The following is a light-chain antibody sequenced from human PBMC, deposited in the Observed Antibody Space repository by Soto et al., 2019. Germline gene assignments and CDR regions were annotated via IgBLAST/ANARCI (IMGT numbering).Light chain of an antibody. V-gene: IGKV3-15*01. Sequence: LTPCALTVSLPPAERATLSCRASQSVTSNLAWYQQKPGQAPRLLIYGASTRATGIPARFSGSGSQTEFTLTISSLQSEDFAVYYCQHYNNWPVTFGGGTK. CDR1: QSVTSN. CDR3: QHYNNWPVT. CDR2: GAS. J-gene: IGKJ4*01.